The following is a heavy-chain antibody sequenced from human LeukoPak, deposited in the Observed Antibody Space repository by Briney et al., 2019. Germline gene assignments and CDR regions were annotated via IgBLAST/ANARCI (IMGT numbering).Heavy chain of an antibody. Sequence: PGGSPRLSCAASGFTFSSYGMHWVRQAPGKGLEWVAVISYDGSNKYYADSVKGRFTISRDNAKNSLYLQMNSLRAEDTAVYYCAKDRMVRGVYFDYWGQGTLVTVSS. J-gene: IGHJ4*02. V-gene: IGHV3-30*18. CDR1: GFTFSSYG. D-gene: IGHD3-10*01. CDR3: AKDRMVRGVYFDY. CDR2: ISYDGSNK.